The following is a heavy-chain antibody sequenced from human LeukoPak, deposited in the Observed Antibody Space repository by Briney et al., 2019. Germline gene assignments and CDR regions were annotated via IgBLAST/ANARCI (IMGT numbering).Heavy chain of an antibody. CDR1: GLTFSGYA. CDR2: LSYDGSNK. Sequence: GGSLRLSCAASGLTFSGYAMHWVRQAPGKGLEWVAVLSYDGSNKYYADSVKGRFTISRDNSKDTLYLQMNSLRAEDTAVYYCARDRSLDYWGQGTLVTVSS. V-gene: IGHV3-30*04. J-gene: IGHJ4*02. CDR3: ARDRSLDY.